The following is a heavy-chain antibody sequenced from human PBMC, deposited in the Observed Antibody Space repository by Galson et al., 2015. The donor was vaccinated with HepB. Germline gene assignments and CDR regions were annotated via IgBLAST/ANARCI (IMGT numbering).Heavy chain of an antibody. Sequence: SLRLSCAASGFTFRIYGMSWVRQAPGKGLEWVSGIDGSGDRTEYADSVQGRFIVSRDNSKNTLYLQISGLGVEDTAKYYCVKDVLRDLFGTGAWGQGTPVTVSS. CDR2: IDGSGDRT. CDR3: VKDVLRDLFGTGA. V-gene: IGHV3-23*01. D-gene: IGHD3-10*01. CDR1: GFTFRIYG. J-gene: IGHJ5*02.